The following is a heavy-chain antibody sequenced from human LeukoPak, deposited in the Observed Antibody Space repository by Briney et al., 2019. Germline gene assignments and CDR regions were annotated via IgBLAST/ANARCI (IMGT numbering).Heavy chain of an antibody. V-gene: IGHV3-7*03. CDR1: GFTFSESW. CDR3: AKGKRYPDY. J-gene: IGHJ4*02. Sequence: PGGSLRLSCVVSGFTFSESWMSWVRQAPGKGLGWVASLNLVGSDKYYVDSVKGRFTISRDNAKNSLYLQMDSLRVEDTAVYYCAKGKRYPDYWGQGTLVTVSS. CDR2: LNLVGSDK. D-gene: IGHD1-1*01.